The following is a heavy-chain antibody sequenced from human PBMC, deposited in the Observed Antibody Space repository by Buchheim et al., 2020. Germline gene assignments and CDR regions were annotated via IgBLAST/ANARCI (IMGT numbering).Heavy chain of an antibody. J-gene: IGHJ4*02. CDR3: VRDGSSSTWPLDY. CDR1: GFTFSGYK. CDR2: ISYDGSDQ. D-gene: IGHD6-13*01. V-gene: IGHV3-30-3*01. Sequence: QVQLVESGGRVVQPGRSLSLSCAASGFTFSGYKMHWVRKAPGKGLEWVAIISYDGSDQYYADSVRGRFTISRDNSKNLMYLHLDSPRAEDTAMYYCVRDGSSSTWPLDYWGQGTL.